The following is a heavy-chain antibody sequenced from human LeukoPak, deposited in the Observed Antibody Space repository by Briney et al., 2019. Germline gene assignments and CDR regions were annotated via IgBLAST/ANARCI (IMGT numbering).Heavy chain of an antibody. CDR1: GFTFSSYA. CDR2: ISGSGGAGT. Sequence: PGGSLRLSYAGSGFTFSSYAMSWVRQAPGKGLEWVSTISGSGGAGTYYADSVKGRFTVSRDNSRNTLYLPMNSLRAEDTAVYYCVKDRGGSPFYGMDVWGQGTTVTVSS. CDR3: VKDRGGSPFYGMDV. J-gene: IGHJ6*02. V-gene: IGHV3-23*01. D-gene: IGHD1-26*01.